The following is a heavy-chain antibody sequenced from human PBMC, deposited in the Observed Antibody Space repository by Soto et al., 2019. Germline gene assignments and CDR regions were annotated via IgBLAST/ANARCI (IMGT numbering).Heavy chain of an antibody. D-gene: IGHD2-15*01. J-gene: IGHJ4*02. V-gene: IGHV3-23*01. CDR2: ISGSGGST. CDR1: GFTFSSYA. CDR3: AKELGYCSGGSCSDFDY. Sequence: EVQLLESGGGLVQPGGSLRLSCAASGFTFSSYAMSWVRQAPGKGLEWVSAISGSGGSTYYADSVKGRFTISRDNSKNTLYLQINSLRAEDTAVYYCAKELGYCSGGSCSDFDYLGQGTLVTVSS.